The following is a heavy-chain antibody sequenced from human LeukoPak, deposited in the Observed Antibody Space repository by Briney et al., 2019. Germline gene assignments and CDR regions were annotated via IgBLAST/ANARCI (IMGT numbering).Heavy chain of an antibody. CDR3: ARPLEKLATKPYAY. CDR2: IYPGDSDT. J-gene: IGHJ4*02. CDR1: GYSFTSYW. Sequence: GESLQISCKGSGYSFTSYWIGWVRPMPGKGLEWMGIIYPGDSDTRYSPSFQGQVTISADKSITTAYLQWSSLKASDTAMYYCARPLEKLATKPYAYWGQGTLVTVSS. V-gene: IGHV5-51*01. D-gene: IGHD5-24*01.